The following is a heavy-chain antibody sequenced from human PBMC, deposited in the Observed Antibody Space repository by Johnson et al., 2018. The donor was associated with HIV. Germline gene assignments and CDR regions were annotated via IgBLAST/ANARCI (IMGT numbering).Heavy chain of an antibody. CDR1: GFTVSSYA. CDR3: GRGRWLQLGAFDI. CDR2: ISYDGSNK. Sequence: VQLVESWGGVVQPGRSLRLSCAASGFTVSSYAIHWVRQAPGKGLEWVAVISYDGSNKYYADSVKGRFTISRDNVKNSLFLQINSLRADDTAVYYCGRGRWLQLGAFDIWGQGTLGTVFS. J-gene: IGHJ3*02. V-gene: IGHV3-30*14. D-gene: IGHD5-24*01.